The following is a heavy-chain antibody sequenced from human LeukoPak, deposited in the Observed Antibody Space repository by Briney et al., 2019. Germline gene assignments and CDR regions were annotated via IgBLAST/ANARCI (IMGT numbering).Heavy chain of an antibody. CDR1: GFTFNNNY. J-gene: IGHJ4*02. D-gene: IGHD2-15*01. CDR3: ATGNLPARGGIPY. V-gene: IGHV3-53*01. Sequence: PGGSLRLSCAASGFTFNNNYMNWVRQAPGKGLEWVSQIYNGGGTDYYDAVMGRCTISRDRSNKTRYLQMNSLKAEDTAMYFCATGNLPARGGIPYWGRGPLLSLSS. CDR2: IYNGGGT.